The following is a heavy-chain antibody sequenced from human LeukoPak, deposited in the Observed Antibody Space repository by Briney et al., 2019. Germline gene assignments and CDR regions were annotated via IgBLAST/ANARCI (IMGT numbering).Heavy chain of an antibody. CDR3: ARETYVLLWFGELLPPNWFDP. D-gene: IGHD3-10*01. J-gene: IGHJ5*02. CDR1: GFTFSSYW. CDR2: IKQDGSEK. Sequence: PGGSLRLSCAASGFTFSSYWMSWVRQAPGKGLEWVANIKQDGSEKYYVDSVKGRFTISRDNAKNSLYLQMNSLRAEDTAVYYCARETYVLLWFGELLPPNWFDPWGQGTLVTVSS. V-gene: IGHV3-7*01.